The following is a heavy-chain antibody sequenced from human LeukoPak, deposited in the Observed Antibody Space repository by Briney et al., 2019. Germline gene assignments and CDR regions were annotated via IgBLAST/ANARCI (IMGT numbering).Heavy chain of an antibody. CDR1: GGTFSSYA. J-gene: IGHJ3*02. V-gene: IGHV1-18*01. D-gene: IGHD3-10*01. CDR3: ARDTSRGGAMVRGQEVAFDI. Sequence: ASVKVSCKASGGTFSSYAISWVRQAPGQGLEWMGWISAYNGNTNYAQKLQGRVTMTTDTSTSTAYMELRSLRSDDTAVYYCARDTSRGGAMVRGQEVAFDIWGQGTMVTVSS. CDR2: ISAYNGNT.